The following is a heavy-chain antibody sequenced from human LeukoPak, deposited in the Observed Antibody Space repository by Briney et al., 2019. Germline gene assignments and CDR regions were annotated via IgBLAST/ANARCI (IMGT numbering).Heavy chain of an antibody. CDR1: GDSISLSFYY. D-gene: IGHD6-19*01. CDR3: ARGTLYRGWSYYLDF. Sequence: PSETLSLTCSVSGDSISLSFYYWGWIRQPPGKALEWIGSVYYSGATSYNPSLKSRVTISVDMSKNHFSLRLRSVTAADTAMYYCARGTLYRGWSYYLDFWGQGSQVTVSS. J-gene: IGHJ4*02. CDR2: VYYSGAT. V-gene: IGHV4-39*07.